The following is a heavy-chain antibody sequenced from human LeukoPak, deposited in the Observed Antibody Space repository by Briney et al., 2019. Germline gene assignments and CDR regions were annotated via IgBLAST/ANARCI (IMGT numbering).Heavy chain of an antibody. J-gene: IGHJ3*02. D-gene: IGHD3-10*01. CDR2: INPNSGGT. CDR3: AKVSGWFGELLYRNDAFDI. CDR1: GYTFTGYY. Sequence: ASVKVSCKASGYTFTGYYMHWVRQAPGQGLEWMGWINPNSGGTNYAQKFQGRVTMTRDTSISTAYMELSRLRAEDTAVYYCAKVSGWFGELLYRNDAFDIWGQGTMVTVPS. V-gene: IGHV1-2*02.